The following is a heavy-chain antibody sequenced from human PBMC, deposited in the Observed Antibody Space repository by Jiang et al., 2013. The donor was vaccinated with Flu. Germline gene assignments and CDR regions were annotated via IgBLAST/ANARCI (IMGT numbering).Heavy chain of an antibody. CDR2: ISESGIVT. J-gene: IGHJ4*02. V-gene: IGHV3-23*01. D-gene: IGHD1-26*01. CDR1: GFIFNNYA. Sequence: SGGGLVHPGGSLRLSCAASGFIFNNYAMSWVRQAPGKGLEWVSSISESGIVTYYADSVKGRFTVSRDNSKKTLYLQMNGLRVDDTAMYYCAKDPVGATVFHYWGQGTRLTVSS. CDR3: AKDPVGATVFHY.